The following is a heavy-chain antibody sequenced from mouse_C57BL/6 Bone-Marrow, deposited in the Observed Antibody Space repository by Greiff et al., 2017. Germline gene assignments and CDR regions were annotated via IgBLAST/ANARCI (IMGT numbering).Heavy chain of an antibody. CDR1: GYTFTDYY. J-gene: IGHJ4*01. CDR3: ARGGYYYGSSFHYYAMDY. Sequence: VQLQESGAELVRPGASVKLSCKASGYTFTDYYINWVKQRPGQGLEWIARIYPGSGNTYYNEKFKGKATLTAEKSSSTAYMQLSSLPSEDSAVYFCARGGYYYGSSFHYYAMDYWGQGTSVTVSS. CDR2: IYPGSGNT. V-gene: IGHV1-76*01. D-gene: IGHD1-1*01.